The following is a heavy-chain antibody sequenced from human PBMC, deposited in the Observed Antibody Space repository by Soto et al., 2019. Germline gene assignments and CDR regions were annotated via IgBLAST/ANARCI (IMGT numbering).Heavy chain of an antibody. CDR3: ARVVGALGRWFDP. Sequence: QVQLVQSGAEVKKPGASVKVSCKASGYNFNSYTISWVRQAPGQGLEWMGRISAYNGNTNYAQKLQGRVTMTTDTPTSTAYMELRSLRSDDTAVYHCARVVGALGRWFDPWGQGTLVTVSS. J-gene: IGHJ5*02. V-gene: IGHV1-18*01. D-gene: IGHD1-26*01. CDR2: ISAYNGNT. CDR1: GYNFNSYT.